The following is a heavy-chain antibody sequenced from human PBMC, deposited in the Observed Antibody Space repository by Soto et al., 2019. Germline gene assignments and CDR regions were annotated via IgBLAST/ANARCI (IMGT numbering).Heavy chain of an antibody. J-gene: IGHJ4*02. Sequence: QVHLVQSGAEVKKPGASVKVSCEASGYSFTVFDIHWVRQAAGQGFDWMGWLNPRTGDTAFAPTFQGRLTMTRDTSISTAYMELSSLTSDDTAVYFCVRQPGAVATPGDDYWGQGTLVTVSS. CDR3: VRQPGAVATPGDDY. D-gene: IGHD2-15*01. CDR1: GYSFTVFD. V-gene: IGHV1-8*02. CDR2: LNPRTGDT.